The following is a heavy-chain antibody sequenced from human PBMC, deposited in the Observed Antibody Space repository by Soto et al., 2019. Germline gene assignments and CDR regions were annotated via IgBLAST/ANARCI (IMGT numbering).Heavy chain of an antibody. V-gene: IGHV1-69*05. Sequence: GASVKVSCKASGGTFSSYAISWVRQAPGQGLEWMGGIIPIFGTANYAQKFQGRVTITTDESTSTAYMELSSLRSEDTAVYYCARGGSGIAASVDFRSWGRGTMVTVAS. D-gene: IGHD6-13*01. CDR2: IIPIFGTA. J-gene: IGHJ1*01. CDR1: GGTFSSYA. CDR3: ARGGSGIAASVDFRS.